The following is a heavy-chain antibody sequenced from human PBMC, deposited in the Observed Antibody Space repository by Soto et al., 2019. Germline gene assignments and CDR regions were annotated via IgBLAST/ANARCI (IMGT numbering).Heavy chain of an antibody. CDR2: ISGSGNIT. Sequence: GGSLRLSCAASGFTFNNYAMNWVRQPPGKGLEWVSAISGSGNITFYADSVKGRFTISRDNSKNTLYLQMNSLRAEDTAVYFCAKDLRAPAAKNFDYWGQGTLVTVSS. J-gene: IGHJ4*02. CDR1: GFTFNNYA. V-gene: IGHV3-23*01. CDR3: AKDLRAPAAKNFDY. D-gene: IGHD6-25*01.